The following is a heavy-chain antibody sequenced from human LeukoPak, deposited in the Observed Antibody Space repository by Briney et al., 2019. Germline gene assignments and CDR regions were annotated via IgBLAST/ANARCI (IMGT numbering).Heavy chain of an antibody. CDR1: GGSITSSNW. Sequence: PSETLSLTCAVSGGSITSSNWWSWVRQPPGKGLXWIGEIYHSGSTNYNPSLKSRVTISVDESKNQFSLKLISVTAADTAVYYCARFASTRGANFDYWGQGTLVTVSS. V-gene: IGHV4-4*02. CDR2: IYHSGST. J-gene: IGHJ4*02. CDR3: ARFASTRGANFDY. D-gene: IGHD1-26*01.